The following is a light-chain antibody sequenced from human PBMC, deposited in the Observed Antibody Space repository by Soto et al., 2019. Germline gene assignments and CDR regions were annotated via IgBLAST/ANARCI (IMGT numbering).Light chain of an antibody. Sequence: QSALTQPASVSGSPGQSITISCTGTSSDIGAFDLVSWFQQHPGKAPKVMIYDVTIRPSGVSNRFSGSKSGNTASLTISGLQAEDEADYYCSSYTITSTRLFGTGTKLTVL. CDR2: DVT. CDR1: SSDIGAFDL. CDR3: SSYTITSTRL. J-gene: IGLJ1*01. V-gene: IGLV2-14*03.